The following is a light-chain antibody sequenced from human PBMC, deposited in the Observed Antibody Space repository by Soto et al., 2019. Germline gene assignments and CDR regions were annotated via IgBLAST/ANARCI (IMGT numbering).Light chain of an antibody. Sequence: DIQLTQSPSTLSASVGDRVTITCRASQDIYSWVAWYQQKPGKAPKFLIYDASILQSGVPSRFSGSGSGTEFTLTISSLQPEDFATYYCQRYNSNSRTFGQGTTVDFK. J-gene: IGKJ1*01. CDR3: QRYNSNSRT. CDR1: QDIYSW. CDR2: DAS. V-gene: IGKV1-5*01.